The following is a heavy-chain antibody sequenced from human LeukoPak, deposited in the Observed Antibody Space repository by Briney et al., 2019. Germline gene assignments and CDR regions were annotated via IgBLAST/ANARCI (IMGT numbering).Heavy chain of an antibody. CDR2: IYYSGST. D-gene: IGHD5-12*01. CDR3: ARGTQWLRRRYYFDY. CDR1: GGSISSYY. V-gene: IGHV4-59*12. Sequence: SETLSLTCTVSGGSISSYYWSWIRQPPGKGLEWIGYIYYSGSTNYNPSLKSRVTISVDTSKNQFSLKLSSVTAADTAVYYCARGTQWLRRRYYFDYWGQGTLVTVSS. J-gene: IGHJ4*02.